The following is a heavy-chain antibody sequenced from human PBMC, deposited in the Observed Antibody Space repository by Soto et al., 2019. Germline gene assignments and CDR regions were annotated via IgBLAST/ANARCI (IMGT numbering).Heavy chain of an antibody. D-gene: IGHD3-3*01. J-gene: IGHJ4*02. Sequence: QITLKESGPTLVKPTQTLTLTCTFSGFSVSTSGVGVGWIRQPPGKALEWLALIYWDDDKRYSPSLKSRLNITKNPSKNQVVLTMTTMDPVDPATYYGAHRRDFWSGPGYFDYWVQGTLVTVSS. V-gene: IGHV2-5*02. CDR1: GFSVSTSGVG. CDR2: IYWDDDK. CDR3: AHRRDFWSGPGYFDY.